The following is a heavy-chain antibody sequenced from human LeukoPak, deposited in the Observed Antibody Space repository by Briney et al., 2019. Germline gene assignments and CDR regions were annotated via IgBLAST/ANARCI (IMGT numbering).Heavy chain of an antibody. CDR2: INHSGST. J-gene: IGHJ4*02. CDR1: GGSISSYY. D-gene: IGHD1-7*01. Sequence: SETLSLTCTVSGGSISSYYWSWIRQPPGKGLEWIGEINHSGSTNYNPSLKSRVTISVDTSKNQFSLKLSSVTAADTAVYYCARVYIWNYYFDYWGQGTLVTVSS. CDR3: ARVYIWNYYFDY. V-gene: IGHV4-34*01.